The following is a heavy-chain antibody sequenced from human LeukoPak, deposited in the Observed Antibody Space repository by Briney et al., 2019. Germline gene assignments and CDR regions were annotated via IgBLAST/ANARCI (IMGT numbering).Heavy chain of an antibody. CDR2: IKPDGSAN. D-gene: IGHD3-16*01. J-gene: IGHJ4*02. Sequence: GGSLRLSCAASGFTFTRYWMSWVRQAPGKGLEWVAIIKPDGSANDCVDSVRGRFTISRDNADNSLYLLMNSLRAEDAAVYYCAKDLVRSWEWARPLDYWGQGTLVTVSS. CDR3: AKDLVRSWEWARPLDY. V-gene: IGHV3-7*01. CDR1: GFTFTRYW.